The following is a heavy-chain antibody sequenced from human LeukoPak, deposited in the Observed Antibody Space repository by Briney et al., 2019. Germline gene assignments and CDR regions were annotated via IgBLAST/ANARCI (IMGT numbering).Heavy chain of an antibody. D-gene: IGHD1-26*01. Sequence: GGSLRLSCAASGFTFSSYAMSWVRQAPGKGLEWVSAISGSGGSTYYADSVKGRFTISRDNSKNTLYLQMNSLRAEDTAVYYCAKGPRYSGSYPPDYWGQGTLVAVSS. CDR3: AKGPRYSGSYPPDY. CDR1: GFTFSSYA. CDR2: ISGSGGST. J-gene: IGHJ4*02. V-gene: IGHV3-23*01.